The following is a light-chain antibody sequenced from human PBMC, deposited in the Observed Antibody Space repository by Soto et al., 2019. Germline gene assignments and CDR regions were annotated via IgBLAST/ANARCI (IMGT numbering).Light chain of an antibody. V-gene: IGLV2-14*03. J-gene: IGLJ1*01. CDR1: SSDVGGYNY. CDR2: DVG. Sequence: QSVLTQPASVSGSPGQSITISCTGTSSDVGGYNYVSWYQHRPGEVPKLIIYDVGDRPSGISDRFSGSKSGNTASLTISGLRAEDEADYSCTSYRNTVARYVFGPGTKVTV. CDR3: TSYRNTVARYV.